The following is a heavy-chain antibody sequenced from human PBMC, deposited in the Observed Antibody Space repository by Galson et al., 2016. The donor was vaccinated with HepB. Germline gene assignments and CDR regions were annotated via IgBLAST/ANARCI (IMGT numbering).Heavy chain of an antibody. CDR2: ILHRGST. J-gene: IGHJ5*02. D-gene: IGHD2-2*01. Sequence: SETLSLTCSVSGGSISSPLYYWGWIRQSPGKGLEWIANILHRGSTYYNPSLKSRVTISVDTSKNQFSLNLGSVTAADTAVYYCTRVEGGCSSTSCVFGPWGQGTLVTVSS. CDR1: GGSISSPLYY. V-gene: IGHV4-39*07. CDR3: TRVEGGCSSTSCVFGP.